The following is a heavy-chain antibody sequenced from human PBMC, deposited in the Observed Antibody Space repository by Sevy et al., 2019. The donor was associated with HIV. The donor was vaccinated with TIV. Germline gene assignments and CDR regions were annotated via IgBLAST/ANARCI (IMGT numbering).Heavy chain of an antibody. D-gene: IGHD4-17*01. V-gene: IGHV3-30-3*01. Sequence: GGSLRLSCAASGITFSSHAMHWVRQAPGKGLEWVTIISYDGSNKYYEDSVKGRFTISRDNSKNTLYLQMNSLEAEDTEVYYCARADCGAYSGEFDYWGQGTLVTVSS. J-gene: IGHJ4*02. CDR2: ISYDGSNK. CDR3: ARADCGAYSGEFDY. CDR1: GITFSSHA.